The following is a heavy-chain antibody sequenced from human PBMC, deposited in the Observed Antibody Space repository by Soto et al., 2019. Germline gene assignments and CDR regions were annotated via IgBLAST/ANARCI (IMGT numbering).Heavy chain of an antibody. CDR2: INPSGGTS. J-gene: IGHJ5*02. CDR3: ARGQAGSTILFDP. Sequence: ASVKGSCKASGYSFTNYYMHWVRQAPGQGLEWMGIINPSGGTSSYAQKFQGRVTMTRDTSTSTVYMELSSLRSEDTAVYYCARGQAGSTILFDPWGQGALVTVSS. D-gene: IGHD2-2*01. V-gene: IGHV1-46*03. CDR1: GYSFTNYY.